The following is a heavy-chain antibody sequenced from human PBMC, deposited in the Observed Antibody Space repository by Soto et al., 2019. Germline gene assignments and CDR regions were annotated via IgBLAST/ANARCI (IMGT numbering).Heavy chain of an antibody. CDR2: IIPMLGIR. CDR1: GGTFNTYS. V-gene: IGHV1-69*02. J-gene: IGHJ3*02. Sequence: QVQLVQSGAEVKKPGSSVKVSCKDSGGTFNTYSMFWVRQAPGQGLEWMGRIIPMLGIRNYAQRFQDRVTIXAYXTTATAHMELSSLRSEDTALYYCTIGTWSGEVFDIWGQGTMVTVSS. CDR3: TIGTWSGEVFDI. D-gene: IGHD2-21*01.